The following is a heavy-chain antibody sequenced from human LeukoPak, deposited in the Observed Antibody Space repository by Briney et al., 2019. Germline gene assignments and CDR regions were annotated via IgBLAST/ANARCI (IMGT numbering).Heavy chain of an antibody. CDR1: GGSISSYY. J-gene: IGHJ6*04. Sequence: PSETLSLTCTVSGGSISSYYWSWIRQPPGKGLEWIGYIYTSGSTNYNPSLKSRVTISVDTSKNQFSLKLSSVTAADTAVYYCAGQITIFEIPNAVDVWGKGTTVTVSS. CDR3: AGQITIFEIPNAVDV. V-gene: IGHV4-4*09. D-gene: IGHD3-3*01. CDR2: IYTSGST.